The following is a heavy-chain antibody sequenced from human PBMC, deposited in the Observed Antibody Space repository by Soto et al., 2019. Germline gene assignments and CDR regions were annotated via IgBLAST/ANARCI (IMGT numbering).Heavy chain of an antibody. D-gene: IGHD2-21*01. J-gene: IGHJ3*01. Sequence: QVQLQEAGPGLVKPSQTLSLTCIVSGGSISSGNHFWSWIRQPPGKGLEWIGYIFHSGTAYYNSSLKSRVSISVDTSKNQFSLNLSSVTAADTAMYYCPREVITPVHQGADDAFDVWGQGTMVTVSS. CDR2: IFHSGTA. V-gene: IGHV4-30-4*01. CDR1: GGSISSGNHF. CDR3: PREVITPVHQGADDAFDV.